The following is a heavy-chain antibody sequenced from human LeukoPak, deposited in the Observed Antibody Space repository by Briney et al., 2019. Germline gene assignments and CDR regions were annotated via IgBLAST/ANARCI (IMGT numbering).Heavy chain of an antibody. CDR1: AFNLNTYN. D-gene: IGHD1-26*01. CDR2: ISYTGAYI. CDR3: VRDRGSYRPIDY. J-gene: IGHJ4*02. Sequence: GGSLRLSCTASAFNLNTYNMNWVRQAPGKGLEWVSSISYTGAYIYYADSVRGRFTISRDNPQNSVFLQMNSLRAEDTAVYYCVRDRGSYRPIDYWGQGTLVTVSS. V-gene: IGHV3-21*04.